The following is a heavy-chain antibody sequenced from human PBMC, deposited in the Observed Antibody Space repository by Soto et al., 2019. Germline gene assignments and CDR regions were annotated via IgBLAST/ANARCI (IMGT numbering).Heavy chain of an antibody. CDR3: ARDADSSGWYIQFPYYYYGMDV. CDR2: ISAYNGNT. Sequence: QVQLVQSGAEVKKPGASVKVSCKASGYTFTSYGISWVRQAPGQGLEWMGWISAYNGNTNYAQKLQGRVTMTTDTATRTAYMELRSLRSDDTAVYYSARDADSSGWYIQFPYYYYGMDVWGQGTTVTVSS. J-gene: IGHJ6*02. D-gene: IGHD6-19*01. CDR1: GYTFTSYG. V-gene: IGHV1-18*01.